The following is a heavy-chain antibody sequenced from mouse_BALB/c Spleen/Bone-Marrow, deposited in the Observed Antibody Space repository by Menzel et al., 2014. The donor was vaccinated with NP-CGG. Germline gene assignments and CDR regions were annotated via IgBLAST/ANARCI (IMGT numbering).Heavy chain of an antibody. CDR3: ARGGANVDC. Sequence: VPLQHARADFVLSGDSVKMSCKASGHTFTDHWLHWVKQRPGQGLEWIGAIDISDSYTTYNQKFKGKATLTVDESSSTAYMQLSRLTSEDSAVYYCARGGANVDCWGQGTTLKVS. CDR1: GHTFTDHW. J-gene: IGHJ2*01. V-gene: IGHV1-69*01. CDR2: IDISDSYT.